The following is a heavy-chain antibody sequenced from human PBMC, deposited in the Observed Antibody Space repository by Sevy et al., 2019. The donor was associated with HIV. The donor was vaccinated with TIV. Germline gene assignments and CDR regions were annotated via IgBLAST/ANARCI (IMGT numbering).Heavy chain of an antibody. CDR3: ASVYYYDSSGYLSYFDY. CDR2: ISYDGSNK. CDR1: GFTFSSYA. D-gene: IGHD3-22*01. Sequence: GGSLRLSCAASGFTFSSYAMHWVRQAPGKGLEWVAVISYDGSNKYYADSVKGRFTISRDNSKNTLYLQMNSLRAEDTAVYCCASVYYYDSSGYLSYFDYWGQGTLVTVSS. J-gene: IGHJ4*02. V-gene: IGHV3-30-3*01.